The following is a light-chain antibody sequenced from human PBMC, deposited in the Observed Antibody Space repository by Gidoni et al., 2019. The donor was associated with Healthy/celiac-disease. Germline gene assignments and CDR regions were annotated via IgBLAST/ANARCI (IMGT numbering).Light chain of an antibody. CDR2: AAS. V-gene: IGKV1-9*01. J-gene: IGKJ3*01. Sequence: DIQLTHSSSFLAASVGDRVHTTCRASQGISSYLAWYQQKPGKAPKLLIYAASTLQSGVPSSISGSGSGTEFTLTISSLQPEDFATYYCQQLNSYPIFTFGPXTKVDIK. CDR1: QGISSY. CDR3: QQLNSYPIFT.